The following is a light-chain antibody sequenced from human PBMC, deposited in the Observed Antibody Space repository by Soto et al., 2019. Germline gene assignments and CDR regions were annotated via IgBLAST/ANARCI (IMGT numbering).Light chain of an antibody. J-gene: IGLJ2*01. CDR1: SSNIGSNT. V-gene: IGLV1-44*01. CDR3: AAWDDSLNVL. CDR2: SNN. Sequence: QSVLTQPPSASGTPGQRVTISCSGSSSNIGSNTVNWYQQLPGTAPKLLIYSNNQRHSGVPHRFSSSKSGTSASLAISGLQSEDGADYYCAAWDDSLNVLFGGGTQLTVL.